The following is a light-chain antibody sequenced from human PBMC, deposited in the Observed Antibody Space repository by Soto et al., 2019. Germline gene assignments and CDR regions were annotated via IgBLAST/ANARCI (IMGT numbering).Light chain of an antibody. CDR2: DNK. CDR1: SSNIGSNY. Sequence: QSVLTQPPSVSATPGQMVTISCSGSSSNIGSNYVAWYQHLPGTAPKLLIYDNKKRPSGIPDRFSGSKSGTSATLAITGLQTGDEADYYCGTWDSSLSAVIFGGGTKLTVL. J-gene: IGLJ2*01. V-gene: IGLV1-51*01. CDR3: GTWDSSLSAVI.